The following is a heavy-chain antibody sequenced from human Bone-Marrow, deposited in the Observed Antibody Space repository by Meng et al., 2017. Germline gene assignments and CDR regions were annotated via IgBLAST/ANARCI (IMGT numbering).Heavy chain of an antibody. D-gene: IGHD5-12*01. V-gene: IGHV1-69*05. CDR1: GYNFPDYY. CDR3: ARVSSGYDSTYYYYGMDV. J-gene: IGHJ6*02. Sequence: SVKVSCKPSGYNFPDYYIHWVRRAPGQGLEWMGGIIPIFGTANYAQKFQGRVTITTDESTSTAYMELSSLRSEDTAVYYCARVSSGYDSTYYYYGMDVWGQGTTVTVSS. CDR2: IIPIFGTA.